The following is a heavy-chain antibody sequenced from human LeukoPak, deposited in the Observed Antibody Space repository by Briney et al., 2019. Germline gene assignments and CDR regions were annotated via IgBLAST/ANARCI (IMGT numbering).Heavy chain of an antibody. CDR1: GGSISSGGYY. Sequence: SETLSLTCTVSGGSISSGGYYWSCIRQHPGKGLEWIGYIYYSGSTYYNPSLKSRVTISVDTSKNQFSLKLSSVTAADTAVYYCARGSSDYDFWSGYPIYYYYMDVWGKGTTVTVSS. J-gene: IGHJ6*03. D-gene: IGHD3-3*01. V-gene: IGHV4-31*03. CDR3: ARGSSDYDFWSGYPIYYYYMDV. CDR2: IYYSGST.